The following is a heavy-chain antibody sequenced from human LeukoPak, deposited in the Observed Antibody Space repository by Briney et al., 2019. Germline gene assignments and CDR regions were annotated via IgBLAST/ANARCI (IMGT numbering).Heavy chain of an antibody. CDR1: GYTFTSYG. CDR2: ISAYNGNT. V-gene: IGHV1-18*01. J-gene: IGHJ3*02. Sequence: ASVKVSCKASGYTFTSYGISWVRQAPGQGLEWMAWISAYNGNTNYAQKFQDRVTMTTDTSTSTAYMELKSLGSDDTAVYYCARKGFGSGSRGDDXFDIWGPGTMVTVSS. CDR3: ARKGFGSGSRGDDXFDI. D-gene: IGHD3-10*01.